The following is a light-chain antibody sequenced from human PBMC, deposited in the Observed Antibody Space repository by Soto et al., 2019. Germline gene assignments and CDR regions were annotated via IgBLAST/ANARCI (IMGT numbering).Light chain of an antibody. Sequence: QSALTQPASVSGSPGQSITISCTGTSSDVGSYNLVSWYQLHPGKAPKLMIYEATKRPSGVSNRLSGSKSGNTASLTISGLQAEDEAAYYCFSYAGSRTDVFGSGTKLTVL. V-gene: IGLV2-23*01. J-gene: IGLJ1*01. CDR3: FSYAGSRTDV. CDR2: EAT. CDR1: SSDVGSYNL.